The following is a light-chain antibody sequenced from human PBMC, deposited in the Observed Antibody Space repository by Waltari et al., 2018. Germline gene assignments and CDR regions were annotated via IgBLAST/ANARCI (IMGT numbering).Light chain of an antibody. CDR1: TSNIGGNT. CDR3: AAWDDSLTGWM. J-gene: IGLJ3*02. V-gene: IGLV1-44*01. Sequence: QSVLTQPPSASGTPGQRVTISCSGSTSNIGGNTVNWYQQLPGTAPKLLIYSNNPRPSAVPDRFSGSKAGTSAALAISGLQSEDGADYYCAAWDDSLTGWMFGGGTKLTVL. CDR2: SNN.